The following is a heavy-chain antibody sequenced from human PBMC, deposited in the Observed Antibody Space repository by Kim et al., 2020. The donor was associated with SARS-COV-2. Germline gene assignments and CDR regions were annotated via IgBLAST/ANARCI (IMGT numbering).Heavy chain of an antibody. Sequence: SETLSLTCTVSGGSISSSSYSWVWIRQPPGQGLEWIGSIYYSGSTYSTPSLKSRVTISVDTSKNQFSLTLSSVTAAGTAVYYCARLAYVDTAMVPKYYFDYWGQGTLVTVSS. CDR2: IYYSGST. CDR3: ARLAYVDTAMVPKYYFDY. J-gene: IGHJ4*02. D-gene: IGHD5-18*01. CDR1: GGSISSSSYS. V-gene: IGHV4-39*01.